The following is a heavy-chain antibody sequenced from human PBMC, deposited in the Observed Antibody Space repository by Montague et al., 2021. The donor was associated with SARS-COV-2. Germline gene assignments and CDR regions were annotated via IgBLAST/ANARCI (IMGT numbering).Heavy chain of an antibody. V-gene: IGHV4-31*03. Sequence: TLSLTCTVSGDSISSGGYYWSWIRQHPGKGLEWIGYIYYSGSTYYNPSLKSRVTISVDKSKNKFSLKMRSVTAADTAVYYWAVSPEPMIILIITSLNWYIDLWGRGTLVTVSS. J-gene: IGHJ2*01. D-gene: IGHD3-22*01. CDR1: GDSISSGGYY. CDR2: IYYSGST. CDR3: AVSPEPMIILIITSLNWYIDL.